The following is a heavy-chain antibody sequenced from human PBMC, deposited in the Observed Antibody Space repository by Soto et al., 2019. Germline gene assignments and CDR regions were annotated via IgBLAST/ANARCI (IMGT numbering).Heavy chain of an antibody. D-gene: IGHD2-15*01. V-gene: IGHV3-7*03. J-gene: IGHJ6*02. CDR1: GFTFSSYW. CDR3: ARDNSLGYCSGGSCRRYYYYGMDV. CDR2: IKQDGSEK. Sequence: PGGSLRLSCAASGFTFSSYWMSWVRQAPGRGLEWVANIKQDGSEKYYVDSVKGRFTISRDNAKNSLYLQMNSLRAEDTAVYYCARDNSLGYCSGGSCRRYYYYGMDVWGQGTTVTVSS.